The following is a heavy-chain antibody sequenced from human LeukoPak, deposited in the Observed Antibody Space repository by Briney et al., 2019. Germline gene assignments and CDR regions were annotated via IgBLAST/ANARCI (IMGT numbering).Heavy chain of an antibody. CDR3: ARTYSSSWINWFDP. J-gene: IGHJ5*02. CDR2: IYYSRST. Sequence: TETLSLTCTVSGGSISSYYWSWIRQPPGKGLEWIGYIYYSRSTNYNPSLKSRVTISVDTSKNQFSLKLSSVTAADTAVYYCARTYSSSWINWFDPWGQGTLVTVSS. V-gene: IGHV4-59*01. D-gene: IGHD6-13*01. CDR1: GGSISSYY.